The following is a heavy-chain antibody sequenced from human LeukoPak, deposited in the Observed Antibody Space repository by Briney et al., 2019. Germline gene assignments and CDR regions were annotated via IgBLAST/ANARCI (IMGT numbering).Heavy chain of an antibody. CDR1: GFTFDDYA. D-gene: IGHD6-19*01. J-gene: IGHJ4*02. Sequence: GGSLRLSCAASGFTFDDYAMHWVRQAPGKGLEWVSGISWNSGSIGYADSVKGRFTISRDNAKNSLYLQMNSLRAEDMALYYCAKDKGSSGWYYFDYWGQGTLVTVSS. CDR2: ISWNSGSI. V-gene: IGHV3-9*03. CDR3: AKDKGSSGWYYFDY.